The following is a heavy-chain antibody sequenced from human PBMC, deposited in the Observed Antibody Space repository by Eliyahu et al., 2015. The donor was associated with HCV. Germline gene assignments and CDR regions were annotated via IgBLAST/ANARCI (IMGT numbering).Heavy chain of an antibody. CDR3: ARYFCTTSACYYFDF. J-gene: IGHJ4*02. D-gene: IGHD3/OR15-3a*01. V-gene: IGHV4-59*13. CDR1: GDSIYSNF. CDR2: LHYSGTT. Sequence: QVQLQESGPGLVKPSXTLSLICTISGDSIYSNFWSWVRQPPGKGLEWIGYLHYSGTTNYSPSLKGRVVMSADTSKNQFSLRLSSVTAADTAVYFCARYFCTTSACYYFDFWGQGRLVTVSS.